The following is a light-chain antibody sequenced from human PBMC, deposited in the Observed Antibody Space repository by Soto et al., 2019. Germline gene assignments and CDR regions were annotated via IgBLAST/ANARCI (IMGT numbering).Light chain of an antibody. V-gene: IGKV1-5*03. Sequence: DIQMTQSPSTLSGSVGDRVTITCLASQTISSWLAWYQQKPGKAPKLLIYKASTLKSGVPSRFSGSGSGTEFTLTISSLQPDDFATYYCQQSYSNPPTFGQGTKVDIK. CDR2: KAS. CDR1: QTISSW. CDR3: QQSYSNPPT. J-gene: IGKJ1*01.